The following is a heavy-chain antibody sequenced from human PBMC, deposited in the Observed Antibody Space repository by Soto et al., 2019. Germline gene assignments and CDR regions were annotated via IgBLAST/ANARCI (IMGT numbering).Heavy chain of an antibody. CDR2: IKSKTDGGTT. Sequence: EVQLVESGGGLVKPGGSLRLSCAASGFTFSNAWMNWVRQAPGEGLEWVGRIKSKTDGGTTDYAAPVKGRFTISRDDAKNTLYLQMNSLTTEGTAVHYCTTDGGNGAYAVDYWGQGTLVTVSS. J-gene: IGHJ4*02. V-gene: IGHV3-15*07. CDR1: GFTFSNAW. CDR3: TTDGGNGAYAVDY. D-gene: IGHD4-17*01.